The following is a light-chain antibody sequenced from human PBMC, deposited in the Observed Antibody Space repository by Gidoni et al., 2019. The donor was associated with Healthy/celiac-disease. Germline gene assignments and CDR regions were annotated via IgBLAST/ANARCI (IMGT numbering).Light chain of an antibody. Sequence: DIQMTQSPSSLSASVGDRVTIPCQASQDISNYLNWYQQKPGKAPKLLLYDASNLETGVPSRCSGSGYGTDFTFTISSLQPEDIATYYCQQYDTLLLFGGGTKVEIK. CDR1: QDISNY. CDR3: QQYDTLLL. J-gene: IGKJ4*01. V-gene: IGKV1-33*01. CDR2: DAS.